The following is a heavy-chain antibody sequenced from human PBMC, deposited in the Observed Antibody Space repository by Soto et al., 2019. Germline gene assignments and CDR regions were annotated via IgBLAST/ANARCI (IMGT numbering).Heavy chain of an antibody. CDR3: AKDMVNANSVWDPFDI. V-gene: IGHV3-23*01. CDR1: GFTFRNFA. D-gene: IGHD2-8*01. Sequence: LRLSCAASGFTFRNFAMTWVRQAPGKRLEWVSTIGSVGGDTYYADSAKGRFTISRDDSKNTLSLQMNSLRAEDTAIYFCAKDMVNANSVWDPFDIWGQGTMVTVSS. CDR2: IGSVGGDT. J-gene: IGHJ3*02.